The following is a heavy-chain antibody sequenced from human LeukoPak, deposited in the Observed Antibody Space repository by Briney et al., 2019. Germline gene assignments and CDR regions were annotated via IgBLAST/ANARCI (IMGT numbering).Heavy chain of an antibody. CDR3: ARDLVTVTKGFDI. Sequence: SGTLSLTCAVSDDSFSSHYWTWIRQPPGKGLEWIGYISYIGSTNYNPSLKSRVTISIDTSRNQFSLRLSSVTAADTAVYYCARDLVTVTKGFDIWGQGTMVSVSS. CDR1: DDSFSSHY. J-gene: IGHJ3*02. V-gene: IGHV4-59*11. CDR2: ISYIGST. D-gene: IGHD4-17*01.